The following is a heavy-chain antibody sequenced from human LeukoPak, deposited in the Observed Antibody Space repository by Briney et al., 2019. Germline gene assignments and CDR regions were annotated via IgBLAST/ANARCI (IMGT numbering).Heavy chain of an antibody. V-gene: IGHV4-39*01. J-gene: IGHJ4*02. CDR2: IYYSGST. CDR3: ARVWGSYYTPYYFDY. Sequence: SETLSLTCTVSGGSISSSSYSWGWIRQPPGKGLEWIGSIYYSGSTYYNPSLKSRVTISVDTSKNQFSLKLSSVTAADTAVYYCARVWGSYYTPYYFDYWGQGTLVTVSS. D-gene: IGHD1-26*01. CDR1: GGSISSSSYS.